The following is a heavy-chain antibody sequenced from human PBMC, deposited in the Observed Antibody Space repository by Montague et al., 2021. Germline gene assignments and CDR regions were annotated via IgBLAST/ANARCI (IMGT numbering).Heavy chain of an antibody. CDR1: GLIFSHSW. J-gene: IGHJ4*02. D-gene: IGHD4/OR15-4a*01. CDR2: VNPDGSQV. Sequence: YRRLSCAASGLIFSHSWMAWVRLPPGKGLEWVAGVNPDGSQVGYVESVKGRFTVSKDNAKNSLFLQMNSLRGDDTALYYCARNPAYGALDYWGQGTRVTVSS. V-gene: IGHV3-7*03. CDR3: ARNPAYGALDY.